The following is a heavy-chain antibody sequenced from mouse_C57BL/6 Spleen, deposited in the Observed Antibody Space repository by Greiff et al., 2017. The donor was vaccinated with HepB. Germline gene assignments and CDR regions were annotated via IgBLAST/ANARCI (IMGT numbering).Heavy chain of an antibody. Sequence: EVKLMESGGGLVQPGGSLKLSCAASGFTFSDYYMYWVRQTPEKRLEWVAYISNGGGSTYYPDTVKGRFTISRDNAKNTLYLQMSRLKSEDTAMYYCARHGYGNYPYFDYWGQGTTLTVSS. V-gene: IGHV5-12*01. CDR1: GFTFSDYY. CDR3: ARHGYGNYPYFDY. D-gene: IGHD2-1*01. CDR2: ISNGGGST. J-gene: IGHJ2*01.